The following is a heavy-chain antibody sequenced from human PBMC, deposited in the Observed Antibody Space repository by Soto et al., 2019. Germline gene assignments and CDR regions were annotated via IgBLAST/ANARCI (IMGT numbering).Heavy chain of an antibody. J-gene: IGHJ4*02. V-gene: IGHV3-23*01. Sequence: GGSLRLSCAASGFTFSSYAMSWVRQAPGKGLEWVSAISGSGGSTYYADSVKGRFTISRDNSKNTLYLQMNSLRAEDTAVYYCAKDAYDILTPRLFFDYWGQGTLVTVSS. CDR1: GFTFSSYA. CDR2: ISGSGGST. D-gene: IGHD3-9*01. CDR3: AKDAYDILTPRLFFDY.